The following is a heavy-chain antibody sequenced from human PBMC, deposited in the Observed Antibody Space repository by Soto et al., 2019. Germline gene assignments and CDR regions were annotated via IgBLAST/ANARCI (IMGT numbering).Heavy chain of an antibody. CDR2: ISGSGGST. CDR1: GFTFSSYA. J-gene: IGHJ4*02. V-gene: IGHV3-23*01. CDR3: AKVPTAGYSSSWYGGYFDY. D-gene: IGHD6-13*01. Sequence: RLSCAASGFTFSSYAMSWVRQAPGKGLEWVSAISGSGGSTYYADSVKGRFTISRDNSKNMLYLQMNSLRAEDTAVYYCAKVPTAGYSSSWYGGYFDYWGQGTLVTVSS.